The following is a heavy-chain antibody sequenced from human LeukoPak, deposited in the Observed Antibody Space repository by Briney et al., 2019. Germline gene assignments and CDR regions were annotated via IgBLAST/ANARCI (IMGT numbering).Heavy chain of an antibody. Sequence: GGSLRLSCAASGFTFSSYSMNWVRQAPGKGLEWVSSISSSSSYIYYADSVKGRFTISRDNAKNSLYLQMNSLRAEDTAVYYCARDMTTVTARYWYFDLWGRGTLVTVSS. CDR1: GFTFSSYS. CDR2: ISSSSSYI. CDR3: ARDMTTVTARYWYFDL. J-gene: IGHJ2*01. V-gene: IGHV3-21*01. D-gene: IGHD4-17*01.